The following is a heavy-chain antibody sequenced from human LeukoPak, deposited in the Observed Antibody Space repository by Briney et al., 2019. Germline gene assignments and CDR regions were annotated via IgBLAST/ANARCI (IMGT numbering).Heavy chain of an antibody. CDR1: GFTFSSYA. D-gene: IGHD3-9*01. CDR3: AKHPAYDILTGQRSVDP. CDR2: ISGSGGST. Sequence: GSLRLSCAASGFTFSSYAMSWVRQAPGKGLEWVSAISGSGGSTYYADSVKGRFTISRDNSKNTLYLQMNSLRAEDTAVYYCAKHPAYDILTGQRSVDPWGQGTLVTVSS. J-gene: IGHJ5*02. V-gene: IGHV3-23*01.